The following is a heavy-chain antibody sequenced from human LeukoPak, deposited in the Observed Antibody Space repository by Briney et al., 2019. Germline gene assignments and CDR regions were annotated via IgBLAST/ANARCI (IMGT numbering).Heavy chain of an antibody. J-gene: IGHJ5*02. CDR3: ARLSPLYCSSTSCYAGRGVWFDP. D-gene: IGHD2-2*01. Sequence: SETLSLTCTVSGGSISSYYWSWIRQPPGKGLKWIGDIYYSGSTNYNPSLKSRVTISVDTSKNQFSLKLSSVTAADTAVYYCARLSPLYCSSTSCYAGRGVWFDPWGQGTLVTVSS. CDR2: IYYSGST. V-gene: IGHV4-59*01. CDR1: GGSISSYY.